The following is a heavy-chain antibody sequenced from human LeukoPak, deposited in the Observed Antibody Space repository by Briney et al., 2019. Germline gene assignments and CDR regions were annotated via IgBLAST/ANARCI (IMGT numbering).Heavy chain of an antibody. CDR2: ISSSSSYI. J-gene: IGHJ6*02. CDR1: GFTFSTYS. CDR3: AKVPQDYYYYGMDV. Sequence: PGGSLRLSCAASGFTFSTYSMNWVRQAPGKGLEWVSSISSSSSYIYYADSVKGRFTISRDNSKNTLYLQMNSLRAEDTAVYYCAKVPQDYYYYGMDVWGQGTTVTVSS. V-gene: IGHV3-21*04.